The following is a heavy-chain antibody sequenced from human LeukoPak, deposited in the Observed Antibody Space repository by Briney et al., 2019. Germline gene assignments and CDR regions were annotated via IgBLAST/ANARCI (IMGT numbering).Heavy chain of an antibody. CDR3: AINVGPRRRSPVVMDV. J-gene: IGHJ6*02. V-gene: IGHV3-11*06. CDR2: ITPSSSYT. D-gene: IGHD2-15*01. Sequence: GGSLRLSCAASGFTFSDYYMSWIRQAPGKGLEWVSYITPSSSYTYYADSVKGRFTVSRDNAKNSLYLQMNSLRAEDTAVYYCAINVGPRRRSPVVMDVWGRGTTVTVS. CDR1: GFTFSDYY.